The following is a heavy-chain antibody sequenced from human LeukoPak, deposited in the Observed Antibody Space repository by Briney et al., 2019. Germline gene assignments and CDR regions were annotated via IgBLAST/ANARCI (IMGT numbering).Heavy chain of an antibody. CDR3: ARAPYRGHNQNIFDP. D-gene: IGHD1-14*01. J-gene: IGHJ5*02. V-gene: IGHV4-31*03. CDR1: GGSVSSGGYY. Sequence: SETLSLTCTVSGGSVSSGGYYWSWIRQHPGKGLEWIGYIYYSGSTYYNPSLKSRVTISVDTSKNQFSLKLSSVTAADTAVYYCARAPYRGHNQNIFDPWGQGTLVTVSS. CDR2: IYYSGST.